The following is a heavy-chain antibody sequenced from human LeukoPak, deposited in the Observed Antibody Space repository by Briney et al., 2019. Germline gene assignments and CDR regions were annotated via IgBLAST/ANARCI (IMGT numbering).Heavy chain of an antibody. CDR3: ARGSRATGHYFDY. D-gene: IGHD1-26*01. V-gene: IGHV3-74*01. J-gene: IGHJ4*02. Sequence: PGGSLRLSCAASGFTFSTYWMHWVRQGPGKGLVWVSRINPDGSGTSHADSVKGRFTISRDNSKNTLYLQMNSLRAEDTAVYYCARGSRATGHYFDYWGQGTLVTVSS. CDR2: INPDGSGT. CDR1: GFTFSTYW.